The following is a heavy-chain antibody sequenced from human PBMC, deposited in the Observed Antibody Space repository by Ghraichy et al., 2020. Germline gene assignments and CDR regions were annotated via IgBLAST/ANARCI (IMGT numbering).Heavy chain of an antibody. J-gene: IGHJ6*02. CDR2: ISSSGSTI. D-gene: IGHD2-2*02. V-gene: IGHV3-11*01. CDR1: GFTFSDYY. CDR3: ARESVVPAAIPAYGMDV. Sequence: GGSLRLSCAASGFTFSDYYMSWIRQAPGKGLEWVSYISSSGSTIYYADSVKGRFTISRDNAKNSLYLQMNSLRAEDTAVYYCARESVVPAAIPAYGMDVWGQGTTVTVSS.